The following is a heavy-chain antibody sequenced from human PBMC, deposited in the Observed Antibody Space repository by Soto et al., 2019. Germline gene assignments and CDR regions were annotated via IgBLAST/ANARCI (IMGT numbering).Heavy chain of an antibody. D-gene: IGHD6-13*01. V-gene: IGHV3-23*01. CDR3: AKTFGSNWLLDY. CDR1: GFTFSDYA. J-gene: IGHJ4*02. CDR2: MSGSGGST. Sequence: GSLRLSCAASGFTFSDYAISWVRQSPGKGLEWVSAMSGSGGSTYYADSVKGRFTISRDNSKNTVYLQMSSLRGEDTAVYYCAKTFGSNWLLDYWGQGTPVTVSS.